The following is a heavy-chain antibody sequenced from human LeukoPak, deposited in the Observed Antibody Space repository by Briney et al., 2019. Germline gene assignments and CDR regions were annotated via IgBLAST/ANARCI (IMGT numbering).Heavy chain of an antibody. CDR2: IYYSGST. CDR3: AGTDYGGPVFILA. V-gene: IGHV4-30-4*08. J-gene: IGHJ3*01. D-gene: IGHD4-23*01. CDR1: GGSISSGDYY. Sequence: PSETLSLTCTVSGGSISSGDYYWSWIRQPPGKGLEWIGYIYYSGSTYYNPSLKSRVTITVDTSKNQFSLKLSSVTAADTAVYYCAGTDYGGPVFILAWGQGTMVTVSS.